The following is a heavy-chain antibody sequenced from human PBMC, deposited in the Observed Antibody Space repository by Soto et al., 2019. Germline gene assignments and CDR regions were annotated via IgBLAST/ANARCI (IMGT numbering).Heavy chain of an antibody. CDR2: IDYSGST. CDR3: ARHEAAMAFGFDP. Sequence: PSETLSLTCTVSGVSITSGDYYWNWIRQPPGKGLEWIGNIDYSGSTYYNPSLKSRVTISVDTSKNQFSLKLSSVTAADTAVYYCARHEAAMAFGFDPWGQGTLVTVSS. D-gene: IGHD5-18*01. V-gene: IGHV4-39*01. J-gene: IGHJ5*02. CDR1: GVSITSGDYY.